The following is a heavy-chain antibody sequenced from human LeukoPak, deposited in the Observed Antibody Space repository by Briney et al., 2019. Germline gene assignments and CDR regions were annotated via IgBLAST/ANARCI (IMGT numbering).Heavy chain of an antibody. J-gene: IGHJ5*02. CDR3: ARDSSGTLSGGGWFDP. CDR2: INHSGST. D-gene: IGHD6-19*01. Sequence: TSETLSLTCAVYGGSFSGYYWSWIRQPPGKGLEWIGEINHSGSTNYNPSLKSRVTISVDTSKNQFSLNLTSVTAADTAVYYCARDSSGTLSGGGWFDPWGQGTLVTVSS. V-gene: IGHV4-34*01. CDR1: GGSFSGYY.